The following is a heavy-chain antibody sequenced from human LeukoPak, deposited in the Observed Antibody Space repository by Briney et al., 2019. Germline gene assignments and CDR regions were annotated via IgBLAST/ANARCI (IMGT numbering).Heavy chain of an antibody. CDR3: ARAPRGSRPHYFDY. V-gene: IGHV1-69*13. CDR1: GGTFGGYA. D-gene: IGHD1-26*01. CDR2: IIPIFGTA. Sequence: ASVKVSCKASGGTFGGYAISWVRQAPGQGLEWMGGIIPIFGTANYAQKFQGRVTITADESTSTAYMELSSLRPEDTAVYYCARAPRGSRPHYFDYWGQGTLVTVSS. J-gene: IGHJ4*02.